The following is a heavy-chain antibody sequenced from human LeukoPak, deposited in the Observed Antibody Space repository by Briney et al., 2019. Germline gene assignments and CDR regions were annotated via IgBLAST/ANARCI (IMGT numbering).Heavy chain of an antibody. J-gene: IGHJ4*02. V-gene: IGHV4-34*01. Sequence: SETLSLTCAVYGGSFRGYYWSWIRQPPGKGLEWLGEINHSGSTNYNPSLKSRVTISLDTSMKKFSLKLNSVTAADTAVYYCASTERCSTTCPLDYWGQGTLVTVSS. D-gene: IGHD2-2*01. CDR1: GGSFRGYY. CDR2: INHSGST. CDR3: ASTERCSTTCPLDY.